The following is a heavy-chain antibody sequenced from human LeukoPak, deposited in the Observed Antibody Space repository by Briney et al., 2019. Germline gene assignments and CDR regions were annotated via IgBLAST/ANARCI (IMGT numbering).Heavy chain of an antibody. V-gene: IGHV4-34*03. Sequence: SSETLSLTCAVYGGSFSGYYWSWIRQPPGKGLEWIGEINHSGSTNYNPSLKSRVTISVDTSKNQFSLKLSSVTAADTAVYYCPITMVRGVVENYWGQGTLVTVSS. J-gene: IGHJ4*02. D-gene: IGHD3-10*01. CDR2: INHSGST. CDR3: PITMVRGVVENY. CDR1: GGSFSGYY.